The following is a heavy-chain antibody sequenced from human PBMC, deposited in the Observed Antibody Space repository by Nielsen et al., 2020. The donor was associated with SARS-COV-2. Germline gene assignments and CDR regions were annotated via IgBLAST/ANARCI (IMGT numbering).Heavy chain of an antibody. CDR3: ARDRSTSGYYHD. CDR1: GVSISNSDYH. CDR2: IYYTRIT. D-gene: IGHD3-22*01. V-gene: IGHV4-39*07. J-gene: IGHJ4*02. Sequence: SETLSLTCTVSGVSISNSDYHWGWIRQPPGKGLDWIGSIYYTRITYDNPSLKNRVTISLDTSKNQFSLKLSSVTAADTAVYYCARDRSTSGYYHDWGQGTLVTVSS.